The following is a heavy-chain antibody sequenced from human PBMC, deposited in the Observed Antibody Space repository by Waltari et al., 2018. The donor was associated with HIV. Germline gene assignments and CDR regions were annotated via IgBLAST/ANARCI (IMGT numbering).Heavy chain of an antibody. J-gene: IGHJ5*02. V-gene: IGHV1-69*13. CDR2: IIPIFGTA. CDR3: ARDIGTNWFDP. CDR1: GGTFSSYS. Sequence: QVQLVQSGAEVKKPGSSVKVPCEASGGTFSSYSTLWVRQAPGQGLEWMGGIIPIFGTANYAQKFQGRVTITADESTSTAYMELSSLRSEDTAVYYCARDIGTNWFDPWGQGTLVTVSS. D-gene: IGHD6-13*01.